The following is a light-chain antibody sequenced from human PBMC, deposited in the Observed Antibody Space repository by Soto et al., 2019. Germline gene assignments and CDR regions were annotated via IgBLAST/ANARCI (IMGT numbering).Light chain of an antibody. CDR1: QSVSSN. Sequence: EIVMTQSPATLSVSPGEGATLSCRASQSVSSNLAWYQQKPGQAPRLLIYGASTRATLIPARFSGSGSGTDFTLTISSLQSEEFAVYYCQQYNNWPYPFGQGTKLEIK. CDR2: GAS. J-gene: IGKJ2*01. V-gene: IGKV3-15*01. CDR3: QQYNNWPYP.